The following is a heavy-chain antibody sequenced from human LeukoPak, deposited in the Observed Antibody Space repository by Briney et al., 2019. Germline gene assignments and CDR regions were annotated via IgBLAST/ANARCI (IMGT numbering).Heavy chain of an antibody. J-gene: IGHJ4*02. CDR2: IKQDGSEK. D-gene: IGHD2-15*01. V-gene: IGHV3-7*01. CDR3: ARLGYCSGGSCYFYYFDY. CDR1: GFTFSSYW. Sequence: GGSLRLSCAASGFTFSSYWMSWVRQAPGKGLEWVANIKQDGSEKYYVDSVKGRFTISGDNAKNSLYLQMNSLRAEDTAVYYCARLGYCSGGSCYFYYFDYWGQGTLVTVSS.